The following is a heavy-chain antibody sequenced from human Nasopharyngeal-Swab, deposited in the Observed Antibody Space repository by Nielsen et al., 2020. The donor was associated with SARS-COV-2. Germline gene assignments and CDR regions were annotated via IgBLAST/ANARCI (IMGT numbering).Heavy chain of an antibody. CDR2: IYWDDDK. D-gene: IGHD3-16*02. Sequence: WIRQCPWTALKWLALIYWDDDKRYSPSLKSRLTITKDTSKNQVVLTMTNMDPVDTATYYCAHSKITFGGVIATDYWGQGTLVTVSS. CDR3: AHSKITFGGVIATDY. V-gene: IGHV2-5*02. J-gene: IGHJ4*02.